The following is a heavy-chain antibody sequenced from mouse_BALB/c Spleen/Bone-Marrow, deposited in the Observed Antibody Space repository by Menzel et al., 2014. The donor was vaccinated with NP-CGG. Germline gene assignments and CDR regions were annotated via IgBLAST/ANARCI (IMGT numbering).Heavy chain of an antibody. CDR1: GYTFTIYW. V-gene: IGHV1-7*01. D-gene: IGHD2-12*01. CDR3: AGYGGRSYDGFAY. J-gene: IGHJ3*01. CDR2: INPSTGYT. Sequence: VQFQESGAELAKPGASVKMSCKASGYTFTIYWMHWVKQRPGQGLEWIGYINPSTGYTEYNQKFKDKATLTADKSSSTAYMQLSSLTSEDSAVYYCAGYGGRSYDGFAYWGQGTLVTVSA.